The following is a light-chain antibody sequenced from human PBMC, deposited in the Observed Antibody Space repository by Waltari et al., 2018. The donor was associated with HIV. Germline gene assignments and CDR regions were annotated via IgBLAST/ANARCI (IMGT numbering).Light chain of an antibody. V-gene: IGKV3-15*01. Sequence: EIVMRQSPATLSVSPGERATLSCRASQSVSSYLAWYQQKPGQAPRLLYYAFSISATVIPARCGGSGSVTEFTLTSSGLQSEDFALYCWQQYNSWPYTFGQGTKLEIK. CDR2: AFS. CDR1: QSVSSY. J-gene: IGKJ2*01. CDR3: QQYNSWPYT.